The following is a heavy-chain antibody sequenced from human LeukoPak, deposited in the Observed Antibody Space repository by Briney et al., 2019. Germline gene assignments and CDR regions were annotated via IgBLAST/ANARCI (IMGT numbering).Heavy chain of an antibody. J-gene: IGHJ3*02. D-gene: IGHD1-26*01. Sequence: PSETLSLTCTVSGGSISSYYWSWIRQPPGKGLEWIGYIYYSGSTNYNPSLKSRVTISVDTSKNQFSLKLSSVTAADTAVYYRARERGSYYALDGFDIWGQGTMVTVSS. CDR1: GGSISSYY. CDR3: ARERGSYYALDGFDI. V-gene: IGHV4-59*01. CDR2: IYYSGST.